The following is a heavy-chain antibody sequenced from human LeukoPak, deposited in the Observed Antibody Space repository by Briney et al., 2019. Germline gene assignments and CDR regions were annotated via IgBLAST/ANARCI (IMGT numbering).Heavy chain of an antibody. CDR3: ARDKGRYCSGGSCYPDY. Sequence: SETLSLTCTVSGGSISSYYWSWIRQPAGKGLEWIGRMYNSGSTKYNPSLKSRVTMSVDTSKNQFSLKLNSVTAADTAVYYCARDKGRYCSGGSCYPDYWGQGTLVTVSS. CDR2: MYNSGST. D-gene: IGHD2-15*01. J-gene: IGHJ4*02. CDR1: GGSISSYY. V-gene: IGHV4-4*07.